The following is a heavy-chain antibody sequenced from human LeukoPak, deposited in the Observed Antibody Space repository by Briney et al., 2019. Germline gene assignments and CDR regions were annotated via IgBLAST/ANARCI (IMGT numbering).Heavy chain of an antibody. CDR1: GYTFTSYG. CDR2: ISAYNGKT. D-gene: IGHD5-18*01. V-gene: IGHV1-18*01. J-gene: IGHJ6*02. CDR3: ARGTTWIQLWLRDYYYGMDV. Sequence: ASVKVSCKASGYTFTSYGISWVRQAPGQGGEGMGWISAYNGKTNYAQKLQGRVTMTTDTSTSTAYMDLRSLSSDDTAVYYCARGTTWIQLWLRDYYYGMDVWGQGTTVTVSS.